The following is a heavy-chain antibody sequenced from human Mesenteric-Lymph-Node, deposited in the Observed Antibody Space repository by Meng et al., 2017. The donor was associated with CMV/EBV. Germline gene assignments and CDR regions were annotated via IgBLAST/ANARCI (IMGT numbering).Heavy chain of an antibody. D-gene: IGHD3-9*01. V-gene: IGHV1-69*06. Sequence: SVKVSCKASGGTFTNYTISWVRQAPGQGLEWMGGIIPIFGTTNYAQKFLGRATITADKSTSTAYMELSSLRSEDTAVYYCARSDILTGYYLLDYGMDVWGQGTTVTVSS. J-gene: IGHJ6*02. CDR2: IIPIFGTT. CDR3: ARSDILTGYYLLDYGMDV. CDR1: GGTFTNYT.